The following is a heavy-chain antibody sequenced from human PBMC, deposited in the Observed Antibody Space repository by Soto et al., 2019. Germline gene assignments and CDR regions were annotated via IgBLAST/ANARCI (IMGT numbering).Heavy chain of an antibody. V-gene: IGHV5-51*01. CDR3: AAEWLQSVN. CDR1: GYSFTIYW. D-gene: IGHD5-12*01. CDR2: IYPGDSDT. J-gene: IGHJ4*02. Sequence: GASLNLSCKGSGYSFTIYWSGWVRQMPGKGLEWMGIIYPGDSDTRYSPSFQGQVTISADKSISTAYLQWSSLKASDTAMYYCAAEWLQSVNWGQGTLVTVSS.